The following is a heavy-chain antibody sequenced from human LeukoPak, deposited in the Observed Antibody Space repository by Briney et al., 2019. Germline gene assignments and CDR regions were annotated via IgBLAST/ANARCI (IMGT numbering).Heavy chain of an antibody. CDR1: GFTFNNAW. D-gene: IGHD3-10*01. J-gene: IGHJ3*01. CDR2: ISGGGVGRT. CDR3: AKEDPWFGDAFDL. Sequence: GGSLRLSCAASGFTFNNAWMSWVRQAPGKGLDWVSVISGGGVGRTDYADSVRGRFTISRDDSKNTMYLEMNSLTVEDTAVYFCAKEDPWFGDAFDLWGQGTLVTVSS. V-gene: IGHV3-23*01.